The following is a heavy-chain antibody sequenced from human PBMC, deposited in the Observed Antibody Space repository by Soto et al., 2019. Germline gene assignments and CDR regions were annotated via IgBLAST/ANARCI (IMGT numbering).Heavy chain of an antibody. J-gene: IGHJ5*02. CDR1: GYTFTDYY. V-gene: IGHV1-2*02. D-gene: IGHD3-22*01. CDR3: ARLNFYDSRGNTSTP. Sequence: AAVKVSCKTSGYTFTDYYIHWVRQAPGQGLEWMGYIDPNTGDTTYAQNFQGRVTMTRDTSISTASMDLSKLISDDTAVYYCARLNFYDSRGNTSTPWGHGTLVTVSS. CDR2: IDPNTGDT.